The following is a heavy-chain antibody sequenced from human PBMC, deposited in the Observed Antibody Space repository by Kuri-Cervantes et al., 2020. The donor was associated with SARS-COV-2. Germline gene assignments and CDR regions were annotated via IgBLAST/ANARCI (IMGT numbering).Heavy chain of an antibody. V-gene: IGHV3-30*04. Sequence: LSLTCAASGFMFNSYAMHWVRQAPGKGLEWVAYISFDGSIKDHIVSGKGRFTISRDNSQNTLFLQVNSLRSEDTAVYYCVRDSRGVHDSWGQGTLVTVSS. D-gene: IGHD2-15*01. J-gene: IGHJ4*02. CDR2: ISFDGSIK. CDR3: VRDSRGVHDS. CDR1: GFMFNSYA.